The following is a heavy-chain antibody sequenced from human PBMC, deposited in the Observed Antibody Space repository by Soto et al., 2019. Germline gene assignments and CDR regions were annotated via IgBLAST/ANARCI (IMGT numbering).Heavy chain of an antibody. CDR1: GFTFSNYA. Sequence: GGSLSLSCAASGFTFSNYAMSWVRQAPGKGLEWVSALSGVGVSTYYADSVKGQVTISADKSISTAYLQWSSLKASDTAMYYCARHGNVEMATVDYYYYGMDVWGQGTTVTVSS. CDR2: LSGVGVST. J-gene: IGHJ6*02. V-gene: IGHV3-23*01. D-gene: IGHD4-4*01. CDR3: ARHGNVEMATVDYYYYGMDV.